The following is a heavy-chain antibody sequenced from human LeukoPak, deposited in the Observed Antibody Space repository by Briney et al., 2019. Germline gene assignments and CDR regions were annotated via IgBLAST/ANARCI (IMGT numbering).Heavy chain of an antibody. CDR3: ARENTGSYREFDY. J-gene: IGHJ4*02. CDR1: GGSISSYY. V-gene: IGHV4-4*07. Sequence: PSETLSLTCTVSGGSISSYYWSWIRQPAGKGLEWIGRIYTGGSTNYNPSLKSRVTMSVDSSNNQFSLKLSSVTAVDTAVYYCARENTGSYREFDYWGQGTLVTVSS. CDR2: IYTGGST. D-gene: IGHD1-26*01.